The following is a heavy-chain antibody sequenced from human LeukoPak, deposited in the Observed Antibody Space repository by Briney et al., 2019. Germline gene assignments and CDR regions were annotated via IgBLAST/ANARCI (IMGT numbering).Heavy chain of an antibody. CDR2: FYYTGSI. D-gene: IGHD4-17*01. CDR3: VIGTTVTNFAY. V-gene: IGHV4-39*07. Sequence: TSETLSLNCLVSGGIISSTSYYRRWTRQSPGRGLEWIGSFYYTGSIFDNRSLRTRVTISIDMSKNQFLLKLTSVTAADTAVYCCVIGTTVTNFAYWGQGTLVTVSS. J-gene: IGHJ4*02. CDR1: GGIISSTSYY.